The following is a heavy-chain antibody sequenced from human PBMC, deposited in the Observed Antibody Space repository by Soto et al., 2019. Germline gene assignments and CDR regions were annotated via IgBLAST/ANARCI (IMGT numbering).Heavy chain of an antibody. CDR3: GRCTSTSCHLGSDY. V-gene: IGHV3-30-3*01. CDR1: GVTFSSYA. D-gene: IGHD2-2*01. CDR2: ISYDGSNK. J-gene: IGHJ4*02. Sequence: PGGSLRLSCAAPGVTFSSYAMNWVRQAPGKGLEWVALISYDGSNKYYADSVRGRFTISRDSSTNTLFLQMNSLRAADTAVYYCGRCTSTSCHLGSDYWGQGTLVTVSS.